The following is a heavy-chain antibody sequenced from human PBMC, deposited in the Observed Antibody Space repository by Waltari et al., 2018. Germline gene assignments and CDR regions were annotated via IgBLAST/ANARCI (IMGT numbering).Heavy chain of an antibody. J-gene: IGHJ4*02. V-gene: IGHV3-73*02. D-gene: IGHD5-12*01. Sequence: EVQLVESGGGLVQPGGALQLSCAASGFMLSDSVIHWVRQASGKGLEWVGRVKRKTHGYATVYAASVKGRFTISRDDSRNMAYLQMNSLKSEDTAIYYCTGSAYSDYDSVYWGQGTLVTVSS. CDR2: VKRKTHGYAT. CDR3: TGSAYSDYDSVY. CDR1: GFMLSDSV.